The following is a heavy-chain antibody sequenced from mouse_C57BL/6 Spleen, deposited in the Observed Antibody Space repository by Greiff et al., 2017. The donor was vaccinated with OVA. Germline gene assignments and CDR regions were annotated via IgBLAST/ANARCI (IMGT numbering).Heavy chain of an antibody. CDR1: GYTFTSYW. J-gene: IGHJ1*03. Sequence: QVQLQQPGAELVKPGASVKMSCKASGYTFTSYWITWVKQRPGQGLEWIGDIYPGSGSTNYNEKFKSKATLTVDTSSSTAYMQLSSLTSEDAAVYYCALSYYSSSPEYFDVWGTGTTVTVAS. V-gene: IGHV1-55*01. CDR3: ALSYYSSSPEYFDV. D-gene: IGHD1-1*01. CDR2: IYPGSGST.